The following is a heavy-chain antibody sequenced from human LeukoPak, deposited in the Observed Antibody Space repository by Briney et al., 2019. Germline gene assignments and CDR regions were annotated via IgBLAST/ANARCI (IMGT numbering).Heavy chain of an antibody. Sequence: ASVKVSCKASGYTLTSYDISWVRQAPGQGLEWMGWINPNSGGTNYAQKFQGRVTMTRDSSISTAYMELSRLRSDDTAVYYCARVRACSGGSCYYCDYWGQGTLVTVSS. CDR3: ARVRACSGGSCYYCDY. CDR2: INPNSGGT. CDR1: GYTLTSYD. J-gene: IGHJ4*02. V-gene: IGHV1-2*02. D-gene: IGHD2-15*01.